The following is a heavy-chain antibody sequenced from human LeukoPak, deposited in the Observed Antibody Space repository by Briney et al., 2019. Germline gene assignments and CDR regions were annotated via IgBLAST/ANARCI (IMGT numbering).Heavy chain of an antibody. V-gene: IGHV1-8*03. D-gene: IGHD6-13*01. CDR3: ARVGLAAHDAFDI. J-gene: IGHJ3*02. CDR1: GYTFTSYG. CDR2: MNPNSGNT. Sequence: ASVKVSCKASGYTFTSYGISWVRQAPGQGLEWMGWMNPNSGNTGYAQKFQGRVTITRNTSISTAYMELGSLRSEDTAVYYCARVGLAAHDAFDIWGQGTMVTVSS.